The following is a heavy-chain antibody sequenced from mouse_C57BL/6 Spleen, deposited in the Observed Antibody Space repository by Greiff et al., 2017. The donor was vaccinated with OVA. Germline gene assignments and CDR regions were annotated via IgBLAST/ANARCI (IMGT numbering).Heavy chain of an antibody. CDR3: ARGSGLRREAWFAY. J-gene: IGHJ3*01. D-gene: IGHD2-2*01. Sequence: VQLQQSGAELVKPGASVKLSCTASGFNIKDYYMHWVKQRTEQGLEWIGRIDPEDGDTKYAPKFQGKATITADTSSNTAYLQLSSLTSEDTAVYYCARGSGLRREAWFAYWGQGTLGTVSA. V-gene: IGHV14-2*01. CDR2: IDPEDGDT. CDR1: GFNIKDYY.